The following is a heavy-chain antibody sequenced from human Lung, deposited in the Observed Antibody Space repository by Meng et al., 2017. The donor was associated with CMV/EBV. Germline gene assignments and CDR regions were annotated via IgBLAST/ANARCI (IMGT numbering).Heavy chain of an antibody. V-gene: IGHV4-4*02. CDR2: IYHSGST. Sequence: SNWWTCVRQVLGKGLEWLGEIYHSGSTNYSPSLKRRVTISVEKFKNQFSLKLGSVTAAETPVYYCASIERRQILKYCGSDCSTTDYWGQGTLVTVSS. D-gene: IGHD2-21*02. CDR1: SNW. CDR3: ASIERRQILKYCGSDCSTTDY. J-gene: IGHJ4*02.